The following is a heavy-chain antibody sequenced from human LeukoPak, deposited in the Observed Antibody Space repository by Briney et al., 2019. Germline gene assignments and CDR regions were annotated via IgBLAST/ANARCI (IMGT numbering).Heavy chain of an antibody. D-gene: IGHD2-2*01. CDR3: AISYQQLRNWFDP. J-gene: IGHJ5*02. CDR1: GYTFTGYY. Sequence: GASVKVSCKASGYTFTGYYMHWVRQAPGQGLEWMGWINPNSGGTNYAQKFQGRVTMTRDTSISTAYMELSRLRSDDTAVYYCAISYQQLRNWFDPWGPGTLVTVSS. V-gene: IGHV1-2*02. CDR2: INPNSGGT.